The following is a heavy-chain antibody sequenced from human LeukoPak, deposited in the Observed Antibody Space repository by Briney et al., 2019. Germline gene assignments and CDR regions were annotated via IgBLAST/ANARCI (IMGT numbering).Heavy chain of an antibody. V-gene: IGHV3-53*01. D-gene: IGHD1-1*01. CDR2: IFSGGSS. J-gene: IGHJ4*02. CDR1: RFTVSSTY. CDR3: ARLPTGDY. Sequence: VGCPRLSCVAARFTVSSTYMSWVRHGPGKGLGWVSVIFSGGSSYYADTVRGRFTISRDNSKNTLYLQMNSLRVEDTAVYYCARLPTGDYWGQGTLVTVSS.